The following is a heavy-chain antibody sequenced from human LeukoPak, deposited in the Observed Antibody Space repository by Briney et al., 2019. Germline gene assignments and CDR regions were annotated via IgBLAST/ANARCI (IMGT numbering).Heavy chain of an antibody. CDR3: ATKTPGNYPYDY. J-gene: IGHJ4*02. CDR2: TSGTTGDT. Sequence: PGGSLRLSCEASGLTFSTSPMNWVRQAPGKGLEWVSTSGTTGDTYYADSVKGRFTISRDNSKNTLYLQMTSLRAEDTALYYCATKTPGNYPYDYWGQGTLVIVSP. V-gene: IGHV3-23*01. CDR1: GLTFSTSP. D-gene: IGHD3-22*01.